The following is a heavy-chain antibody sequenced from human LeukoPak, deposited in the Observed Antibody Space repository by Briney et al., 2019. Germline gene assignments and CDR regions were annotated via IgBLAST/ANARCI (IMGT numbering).Heavy chain of an antibody. V-gene: IGHV1-18*04. CDR1: GYTFTGYY. CDR2: ISAYNGNT. J-gene: IGHJ4*02. CDR3: ARTGIQLWALYDY. Sequence: ASVKVSCKASGYTFTGYYMHWVRQAPGQGLEWMGWISAYNGNTNYAQKLQGRVTMTTDTSTSTAYMELRSLRSDDTAVYYCARTGIQLWALYDYWGQGTLVTVSS. D-gene: IGHD5-18*01.